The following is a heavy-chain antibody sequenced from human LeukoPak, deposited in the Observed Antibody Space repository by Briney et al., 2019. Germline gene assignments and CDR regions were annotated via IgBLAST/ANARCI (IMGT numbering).Heavy chain of an antibody. V-gene: IGHV1-69*04. CDR1: GGTSNSHA. Sequence: SVKVSCEASGGTSNSHAISWVRQAPGQGLEWMGRIIPNLGTTNRAQNFQDRVTLTADKSTNTAYMELTSLTSDDTAVYYCATTNDGGGYQWGDFFDFWGQGTLVTVSS. J-gene: IGHJ4*02. D-gene: IGHD3-22*01. CDR2: IIPNLGTT. CDR3: ATTNDGGGYQWGDFFDF.